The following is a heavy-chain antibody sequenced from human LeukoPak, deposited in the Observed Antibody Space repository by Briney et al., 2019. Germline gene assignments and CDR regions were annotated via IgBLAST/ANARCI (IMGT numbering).Heavy chain of an antibody. V-gene: IGHV4-61*01. Sequence: PSETLSLTCSVSGFSISSGYYWGWIRQPPGKGLEWIGYIYYSGSTNYNPSLKSRVTISVDTSKNQFSLKLSSVTAADTAVYYCARGALVLRFLEWLSPYYFDYWGQGTLVTVSS. J-gene: IGHJ4*02. D-gene: IGHD3-3*01. CDR2: IYYSGST. CDR1: GFSISSGYY. CDR3: ARGALVLRFLEWLSPYYFDY.